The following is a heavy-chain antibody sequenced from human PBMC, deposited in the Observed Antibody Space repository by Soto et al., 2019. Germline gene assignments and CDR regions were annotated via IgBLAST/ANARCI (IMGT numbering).Heavy chain of an antibody. CDR1: GGSISSSNW. CDR3: ASLGYCSSTSCYRHYYYYGMDV. V-gene: IGHV4-4*02. D-gene: IGHD2-2*02. Sequence: SETLSLTCAVPGGSISSSNWWSWVRQPPGKGLEWIGEIYHSGSTNYNPSLKSRVTISVDKSKNQFSLKLSSVTAADTAVYYCASLGYCSSTSCYRHYYYYGMDVWGQGTTVTISS. J-gene: IGHJ6*02. CDR2: IYHSGST.